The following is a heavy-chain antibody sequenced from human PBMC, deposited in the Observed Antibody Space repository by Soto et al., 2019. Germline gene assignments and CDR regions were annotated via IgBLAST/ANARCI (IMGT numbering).Heavy chain of an antibody. J-gene: IGHJ6*02. CDR1: GFAFSTYA. CDR2: ISGSGGSS. D-gene: IGHD6-13*01. V-gene: IGHV3-23*01. Sequence: GGSLRLSCAASGFAFSTYAMTWVRQAPGKGLEWVSVISGSGGSSYYADSAKGRFTISRDNSKNTLFLQMNSLRAEDTAVYYCAKVTKRAAAGRYEYYKYGMDVWGQGTTVTVSS. CDR3: AKVTKRAAAGRYEYYKYGMDV.